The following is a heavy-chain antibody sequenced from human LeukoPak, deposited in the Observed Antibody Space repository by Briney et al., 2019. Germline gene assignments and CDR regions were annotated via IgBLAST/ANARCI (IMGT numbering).Heavy chain of an antibody. Sequence: GGSLRLSCAASGFTFSSFWMHWVRQAPGKGLVWVSRINSDGSSTDYADSVKGRFTISRDNAKNTLYLQMNNLRAEDTAVYYCARDAFGVDKSPLWGQGTLVTVSS. V-gene: IGHV3-74*01. CDR2: INSDGSST. CDR1: GFTFSSFW. D-gene: IGHD3-3*01. J-gene: IGHJ4*02. CDR3: ARDAFGVDKSPL.